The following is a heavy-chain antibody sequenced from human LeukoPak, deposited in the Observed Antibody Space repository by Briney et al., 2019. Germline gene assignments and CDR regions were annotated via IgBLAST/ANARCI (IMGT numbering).Heavy chain of an antibody. V-gene: IGHV4-59*01. CDR3: ARDLSLDV. J-gene: IGHJ6*04. CDR2: IYYSGST. CDR1: GGSISSYY. Sequence: SETLSLTCTVSGGSISSYYWSWIRQPPGKGLEWIGYIYYSGSTNYNPSLKSRVTISVDTSKNQFSLKLSSVTAADTAVYYCARDLSLDVWGKGTTVTVSS.